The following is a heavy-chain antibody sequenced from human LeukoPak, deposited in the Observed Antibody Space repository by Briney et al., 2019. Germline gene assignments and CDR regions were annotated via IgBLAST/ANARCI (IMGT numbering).Heavy chain of an antibody. J-gene: IGHJ4*02. CDR2: IYYNGNT. D-gene: IGHD3-10*01. CDR3: ARSGDLGGGFDY. Sequence: SETLSLTCTVSGNSISRAGYHWNWIRQHPGKGLEWIGYIYYNGNTFYNPSLESRMTMSLDTSKSQFSLKLSSVTAADTAVYYCARSGDLGGGFDYWGQGTLVTVSS. CDR1: GNSISRAGYH. V-gene: IGHV4-31*03.